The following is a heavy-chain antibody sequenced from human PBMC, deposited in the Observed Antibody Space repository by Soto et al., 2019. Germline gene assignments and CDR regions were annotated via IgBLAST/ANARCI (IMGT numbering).Heavy chain of an antibody. D-gene: IGHD3-22*01. CDR3: AKALDSSGLIDY. V-gene: IGHV3-30*18. CDR1: GFTFSSYG. CDR2: ISYDGSNK. Sequence: QVQLVESGGGVVQPGRSLRLSCAASGFTFSSYGMHWVRQAPGKGLDWVAVISYDGSNKYYADSVKGRFTISRDNSKNTLYLQMNSLRAEDTAVYYCAKALDSSGLIDYWGQGTLVTVSS. J-gene: IGHJ4*02.